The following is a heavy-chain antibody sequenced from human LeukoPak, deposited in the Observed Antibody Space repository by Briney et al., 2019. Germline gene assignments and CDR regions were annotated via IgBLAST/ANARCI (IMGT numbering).Heavy chain of an antibody. D-gene: IGHD6-13*01. CDR2: INPSGGST. V-gene: IGHV1-46*01. J-gene: IGHJ6*02. CDR1: GYTFTSYY. Sequence: AASVKVSCKTSGYTFTSYYMHWVRQAPGQGLEWMGIINPSGGSTSYAQKFQGRVTMTRDTSTSTVYMELSSLRSEDTAVYYCARRRGIAAGVDYYGMDVWGQGTTVTVSS. CDR3: ARRRGIAAGVDYYGMDV.